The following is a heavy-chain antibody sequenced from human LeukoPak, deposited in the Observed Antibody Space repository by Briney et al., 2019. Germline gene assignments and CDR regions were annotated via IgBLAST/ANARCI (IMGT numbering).Heavy chain of an antibody. CDR2: ISSSGSDI. CDR1: GFIFSDYY. Sequence: PGGSLRLSCAASGFIFSDYYMTWIRQAPGKGLEWVSYISSSGSDIYYADSVKGRFTISRDNAKNSLYLHMNSLRAEDTAVYYCARDYGGSSPFDYWGQGTLVTVSS. J-gene: IGHJ4*02. CDR3: ARDYGGSSPFDY. D-gene: IGHD4-23*01. V-gene: IGHV3-11*04.